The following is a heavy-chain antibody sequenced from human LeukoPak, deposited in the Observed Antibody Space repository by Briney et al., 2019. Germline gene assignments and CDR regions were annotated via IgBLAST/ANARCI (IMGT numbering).Heavy chain of an antibody. Sequence: ASVKVSCKASGYTFTSYGISWVRQAPGQGLEWMGWISAYNGNTNYAQKLQGRVTMTTDTSTSTAYMELRSLRSDDTAVYYCARDQYSGSYYTYYYYYMDVWGKGTTVTVSS. CDR3: ARDQYSGSYYTYYYYYMDV. CDR2: ISAYNGNT. J-gene: IGHJ6*03. D-gene: IGHD1-26*01. CDR1: GYTFTSYG. V-gene: IGHV1-18*01.